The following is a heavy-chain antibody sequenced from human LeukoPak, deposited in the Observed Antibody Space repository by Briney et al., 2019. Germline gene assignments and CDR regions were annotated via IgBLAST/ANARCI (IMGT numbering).Heavy chain of an antibody. J-gene: IGHJ2*01. CDR2: IIPIFGTA. V-gene: IGHV1-69*01. D-gene: IGHD5-18*01. CDR3: AKEGDTALVTGYFDL. Sequence: SVKVSCKASGGTFGSYVISWVRPAPGQGLEWMGGIIPIFGTAHYAQKFQGRLTITADESTSTVYMEMSSLRSEDTAMYYCAKEGDTALVTGYFDLWDRGTLVTVSA. CDR1: GGTFGSYV.